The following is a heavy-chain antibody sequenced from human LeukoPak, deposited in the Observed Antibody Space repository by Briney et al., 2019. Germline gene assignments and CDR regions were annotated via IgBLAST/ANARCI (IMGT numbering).Heavy chain of an antibody. CDR1: GYTFTNYD. J-gene: IGHJ4*02. CDR3: ARSIVGVRKRNDY. D-gene: IGHD1-26*01. Sequence: GASVKVSCKASGYTFTNYDINWVRQATGQGLEWMGWMNPNSGNTGSAQKFQGRVTMTRTTSISTAYMELTSLTSEDSAVYYCARSIVGVRKRNDYWGQGTLVTVSS. V-gene: IGHV1-8*01. CDR2: MNPNSGNT.